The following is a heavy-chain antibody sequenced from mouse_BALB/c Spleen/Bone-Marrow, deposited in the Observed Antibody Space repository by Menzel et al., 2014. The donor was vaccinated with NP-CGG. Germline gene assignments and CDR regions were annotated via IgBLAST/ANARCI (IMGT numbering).Heavy chain of an antibody. CDR1: GFNNKDTY. CDR3: ATYRYGWYFDV. D-gene: IGHD2-14*01. Sequence: EVKLMESGAELVKPGASVKLSCTASGFNNKDTYMHWVKQRPEQGLEWIGRIDPANGNTKYDPKFQGKATITADASSNTVYLQLSSLTSEDTAVYYSATYRYGWYFDVWGAGTTVTVSS. V-gene: IGHV14-3*02. J-gene: IGHJ1*01. CDR2: IDPANGNT.